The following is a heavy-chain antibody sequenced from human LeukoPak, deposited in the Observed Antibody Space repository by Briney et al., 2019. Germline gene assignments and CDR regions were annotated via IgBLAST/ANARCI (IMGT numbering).Heavy chain of an antibody. Sequence: PSETLSLTCAVYGGSFSGYYWSWIRQPPGKGLEWLGEINHSGSTNYNPSLKSRVTISVDTSKNQFSLKLSSVTAADTAVYYCARLNDVVVVAATSAFDIWGQGTMVTVSS. D-gene: IGHD2-15*01. V-gene: IGHV4-34*01. CDR2: INHSGST. CDR1: GGSFSGYY. J-gene: IGHJ3*02. CDR3: ARLNDVVVVAATSAFDI.